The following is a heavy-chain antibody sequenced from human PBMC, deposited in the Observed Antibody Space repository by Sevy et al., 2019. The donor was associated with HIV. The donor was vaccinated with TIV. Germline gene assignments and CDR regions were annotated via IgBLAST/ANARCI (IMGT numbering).Heavy chain of an antibody. CDR1: GYTFTSYG. CDR3: ARDKKYQLLSERYFDY. V-gene: IGHV1-18*04. D-gene: IGHD2-2*01. Sequence: ASVKVSCKASGYTFTSYGISWVRQAPGQGLEWMGWISAYNGNTNYAQKLQGRVTMTTDTSTSTAYMELRSPRSDDTAVYYCARDKKYQLLSERYFDYWGQGTLVTVSS. J-gene: IGHJ4*02. CDR2: ISAYNGNT.